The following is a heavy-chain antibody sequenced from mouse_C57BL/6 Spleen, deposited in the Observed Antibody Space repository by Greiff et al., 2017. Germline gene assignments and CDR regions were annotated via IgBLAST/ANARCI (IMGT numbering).Heavy chain of an antibody. V-gene: IGHV2-3*01. J-gene: IGHJ3*01. Sequence: QVQLKESGPGLVAPSQCLSITCTVSGFSLTSYGVSWVRQPPGKGLEWLGVIWGDGSTNYHSALISRMSISKDNSKSQVFLKLNSLQTDYTATCYCAKEGDGYAFAYWGQGTLVTVSA. D-gene: IGHD2-2*01. CDR3: AKEGDGYAFAY. CDR1: GFSLTSYG. CDR2: IWGDGST.